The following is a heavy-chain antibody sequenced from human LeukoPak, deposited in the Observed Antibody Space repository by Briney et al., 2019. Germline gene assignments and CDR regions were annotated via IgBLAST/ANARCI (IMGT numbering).Heavy chain of an antibody. CDR3: AKVSGMGSSGWNDLYYFDY. V-gene: IGHV3-23*01. CDR1: GFTVSSNY. CDR2: ISGSGGST. D-gene: IGHD6-19*01. Sequence: PGGSLRLSCAASGFTVSSNYMSWVRQAPGKGLEWVSAISGSGGSTYYADSVKGRFTISRDNSKNTLYLQMNSLRAEDTAVYYCAKVSGMGSSGWNDLYYFDYWGQGTLVTVSS. J-gene: IGHJ4*02.